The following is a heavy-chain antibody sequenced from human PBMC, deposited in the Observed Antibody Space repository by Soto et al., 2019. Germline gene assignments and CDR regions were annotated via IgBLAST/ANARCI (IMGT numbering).Heavy chain of an antibody. CDR3: ARENARIAPRLFQR. D-gene: IGHD6-6*01. Sequence: PGGSLRLSCVASGFSFSDYAMHWARQAPGKGLVWVALISPDGGNQYYSESAKGRFTISRDNSKNTLYLQMNDLRPDDTALYYCARENARIAPRLFQRWGQGSLVTSPQ. V-gene: IGHV3-30-3*01. CDR2: ISPDGGNQ. CDR1: GFSFSDYA. J-gene: IGHJ1*01.